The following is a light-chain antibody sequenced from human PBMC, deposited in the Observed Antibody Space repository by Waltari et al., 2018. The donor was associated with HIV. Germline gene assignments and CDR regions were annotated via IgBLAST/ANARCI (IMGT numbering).Light chain of an antibody. Sequence: SYELTQPPSVSVSPGQTARITCSGDALPKQYAYWYQQKAGQAPILVIYKDNERPAGIPGRFSGSSSGTTVTLTISGVQAEDEADYYCQSADSSGSFVIFGGGTQLIVL. CDR2: KDN. CDR1: ALPKQY. V-gene: IGLV3-25*03. J-gene: IGLJ2*01. CDR3: QSADSSGSFVI.